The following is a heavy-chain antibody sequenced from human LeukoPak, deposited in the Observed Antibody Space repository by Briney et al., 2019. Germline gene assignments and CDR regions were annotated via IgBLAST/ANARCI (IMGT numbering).Heavy chain of an antibody. J-gene: IGHJ4*02. D-gene: IGHD3-22*01. CDR3: ARDRDSSGGVFDY. CDR2: ITPIFGIA. Sequence: SVKVSCKASGGTFSSYAISWVRQAPGQGLEWRGRITPIFGIANYAQKFQGRVTITADKSTSTAYMELSSLRSEDTAVYYCARDRDSSGGVFDYWGQGTLVTVSS. CDR1: GGTFSSYA. V-gene: IGHV1-69*04.